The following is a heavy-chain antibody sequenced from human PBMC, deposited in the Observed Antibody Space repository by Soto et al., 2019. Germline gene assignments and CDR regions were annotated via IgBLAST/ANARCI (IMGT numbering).Heavy chain of an antibody. CDR2: INHSGST. Sequence: NPSETLSLTCAVYGGSFSGYYWSWIRQPPGKGLEWIGEINHSGSTNYNPSLKSRVTISVDTSKNQFSLKLSSVTAADTAVYYCARGPYGSGSSYYFDYWGQGTPVTVSS. D-gene: IGHD3-10*01. CDR3: ARGPYGSGSSYYFDY. CDR1: GGSFSGYY. V-gene: IGHV4-34*01. J-gene: IGHJ4*02.